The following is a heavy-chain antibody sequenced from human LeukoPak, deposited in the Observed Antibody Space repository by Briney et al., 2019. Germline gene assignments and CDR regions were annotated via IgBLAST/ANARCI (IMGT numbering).Heavy chain of an antibody. J-gene: IGHJ3*02. V-gene: IGHV5-51*03. D-gene: IGHD5-24*01. CDR3: ARRDGYNMGAFDI. CDR2: VYPGDSDT. CDR1: GYSFTSYW. Sequence: GESLKISCQGSGYSFTSYWVGWVRQMPGKGLDWMGIVYPGDSDTRYSPSFQGQVTISADKSISTAYLQWNSLKASDTAIYYCARRDGYNMGAFDIWGQGTMVTVSS.